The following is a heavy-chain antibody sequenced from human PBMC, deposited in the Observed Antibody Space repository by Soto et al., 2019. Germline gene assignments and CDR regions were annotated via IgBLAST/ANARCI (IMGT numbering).Heavy chain of an antibody. Sequence: SETLSLTCTVSGGSISSYYWSWIRQPPGKGLEWIGYIYYSGSTNYNPSIKSRVTISVDTSKNQFSLKLSSVTADDTAVYYCARHVLEQTGFTFDYWGQGTLVTVSS. CDR3: ARHVLEQTGFTFDY. CDR2: IYYSGST. CDR1: GGSISSYY. D-gene: IGHD7-27*01. J-gene: IGHJ4*02. V-gene: IGHV4-59*08.